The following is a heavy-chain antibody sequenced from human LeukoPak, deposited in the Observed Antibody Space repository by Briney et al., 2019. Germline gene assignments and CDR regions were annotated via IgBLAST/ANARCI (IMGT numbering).Heavy chain of an antibody. V-gene: IGHV4-61*08. CDR2: IYYSGST. CDR3: ARVSITGTTRWFDP. D-gene: IGHD1-7*01. J-gene: IGHJ5*02. Sequence: SQTLSLTCTVSGGSISSGGYYWSWIRQHPGKGLEWIGYIYYSGSTNYNPSLKSRVTISVDTSKNQFSLKLSSVTAADTAVYYCARVSITGTTRWFDPWGQGTLVTVSS. CDR1: GGSISSGGYY.